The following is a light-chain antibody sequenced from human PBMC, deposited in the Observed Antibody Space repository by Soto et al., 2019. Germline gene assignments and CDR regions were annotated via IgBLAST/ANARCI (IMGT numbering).Light chain of an antibody. CDR2: GAS. J-gene: IGKJ2*01. Sequence: EIVMTQSPATLSVSPGERATLSCRASQSVSSNLAWYLQKPGQAPRLLIYGASTRATGIPARFSGSGSGTEFTLTISSLQSEDFAVYYCQQYSNWPPKYTFGQGTKLEIK. V-gene: IGKV3-15*01. CDR1: QSVSSN. CDR3: QQYSNWPPKYT.